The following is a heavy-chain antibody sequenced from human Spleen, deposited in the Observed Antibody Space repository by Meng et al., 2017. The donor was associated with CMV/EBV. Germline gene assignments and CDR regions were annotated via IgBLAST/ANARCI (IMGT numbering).Heavy chain of an antibody. J-gene: IGHJ6*02. Sequence: GGSLRLSCAASGVTFSSYWMNWVRQAPGKGLEWVANIKQDGSEKYYVASVKGRFTIYRDNAKNSLYLQMNSLRAEDTAVYFCARDGGYSYGYYYYGMDVWGQGTTVTVSS. D-gene: IGHD5-18*01. CDR1: GVTFSSYW. CDR3: ARDGGYSYGYYYYGMDV. CDR2: IKQDGSEK. V-gene: IGHV3-7*01.